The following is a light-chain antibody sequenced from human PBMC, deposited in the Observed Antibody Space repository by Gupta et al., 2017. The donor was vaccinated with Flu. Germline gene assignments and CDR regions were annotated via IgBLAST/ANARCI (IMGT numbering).Light chain of an antibody. Sequence: DIKMTQSPPSLSASVGDRVTITCRASKSISSYLNWYQQKPGKAPKLLIYAASSLQSGVPSRFSGSGSGTDFTITISSLQPEDCATYYCHQSYSTLITFGQGTRLEIK. V-gene: IGKV1-39*01. CDR1: KSISSY. CDR3: HQSYSTLIT. CDR2: AAS. J-gene: IGKJ5*01.